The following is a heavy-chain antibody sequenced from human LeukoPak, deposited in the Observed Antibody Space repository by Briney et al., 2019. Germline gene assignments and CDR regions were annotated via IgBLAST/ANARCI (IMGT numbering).Heavy chain of an antibody. V-gene: IGHV3-53*01. CDR1: GFTVSSNY. D-gene: IGHD6-19*01. J-gene: IGHJ3*02. Sequence: GGSLRLSCAASGFTVSSNYMNWVRQAPGKGLGWVSIIYSGGTTYYADSVKGRFTISRDNSKNTLYLQMNSLRVEDTAVYYCAGPTSGQSFDIWGQGTMVTVSS. CDR3: AGPTSGQSFDI. CDR2: IYSGGTT.